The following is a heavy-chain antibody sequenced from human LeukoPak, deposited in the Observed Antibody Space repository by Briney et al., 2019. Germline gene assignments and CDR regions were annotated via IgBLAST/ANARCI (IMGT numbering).Heavy chain of an antibody. CDR1: GFTFNKYA. J-gene: IGHJ4*01. CDR2: ISANGHNT. V-gene: IGHV3-23*01. Sequence: GGSLRLSCAASGFTFNKYAMTWVRQAPGKGLEWVSVISANGHNTYYVDSVKGRFTISRDNFKNMMYLQMDSLRVEDTAVYYCTLRADYWGQGILVSVSS. CDR3: TLRADY.